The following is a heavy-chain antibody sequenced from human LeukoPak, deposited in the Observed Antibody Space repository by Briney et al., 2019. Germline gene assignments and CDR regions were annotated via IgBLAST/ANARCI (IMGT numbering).Heavy chain of an antibody. J-gene: IGHJ4*02. D-gene: IGHD1-7*01. V-gene: IGHV3-53*01. CDR3: RGGTDETSFDY. CDR1: GFTVSSNY. CDR2: IYSGGST. Sequence: GGSLRLSCAASGFTVSSNYMSWVRQALGKGLEWVSVIYSGGSTYYADSVKGRFTISRDNSKNTLYLQMNSLRAEDTAVYYCRGGTDETSFDYWGQGTLVTVSS.